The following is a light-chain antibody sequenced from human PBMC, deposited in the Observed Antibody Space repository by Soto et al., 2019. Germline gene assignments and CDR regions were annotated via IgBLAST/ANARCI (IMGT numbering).Light chain of an antibody. J-gene: IGLJ1*01. Sequence: QSALTQPASVSGSPGQSITISCTGTSSDVGGYNFVSWYQQHPGKVPKLLIYDVNHRPSGVPDRFSGSKSGNTASLTISGLQAEDEADYYCCSYTSSDTRVFRTGTKVTVL. CDR3: CSYTSSDTRV. CDR1: SSDVGGYNF. V-gene: IGLV2-14*03. CDR2: DVN.